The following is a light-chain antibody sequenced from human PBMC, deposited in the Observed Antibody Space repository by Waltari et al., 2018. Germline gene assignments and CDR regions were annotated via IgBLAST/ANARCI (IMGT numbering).Light chain of an antibody. Sequence: EIVLTQSPATLSLSLGERATLSCRASQTVSSDYVAWYQQRPGQPPSLLIYGASSRTTGIPDRFSGSGSGTDFSLTISRVEPEDFAVYYCQQYGNSPDTFGRGTTLEIK. CDR1: QTVSSDY. CDR2: GAS. CDR3: QQYGNSPDT. V-gene: IGKV3-20*01. J-gene: IGKJ2*01.